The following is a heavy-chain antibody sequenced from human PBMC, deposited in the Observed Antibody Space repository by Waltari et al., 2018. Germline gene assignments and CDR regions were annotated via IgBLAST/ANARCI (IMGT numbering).Heavy chain of an antibody. CDR2: ISGDGTKA. Sequence: EVQLVESGGGLVQPGGSLRLSCIASGFPFSNYWMHWVRQSPGEGLVWISRISGDGTKANYADSVQGRFIISRDSAKNILYLQMSNLRADDAALYYCARGSDVVEVPAANGVVIGPWGQGTLVTVSS. V-gene: IGHV3-74*01. J-gene: IGHJ5*02. D-gene: IGHD2-2*01. CDR1: GFPFSNYW. CDR3: ARGSDVVEVPAANGVVIGP.